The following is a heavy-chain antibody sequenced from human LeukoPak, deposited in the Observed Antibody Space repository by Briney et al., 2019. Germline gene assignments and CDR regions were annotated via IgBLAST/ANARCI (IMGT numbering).Heavy chain of an antibody. J-gene: IGHJ4*02. CDR2: IYYSGST. V-gene: IGHV4-39*07. D-gene: IGHD5-24*01. CDR3: ARAQSNQMATKI. CDR1: GGSISSSSYY. Sequence: SETLSLTCTVSGGSISSSSYYWGWIRQPPGKGLEWIGSIYYSGSTYYNPSLKSRVTISVDTSKNQFSLKLSSVTAADTAVYYCARAQSNQMATKIWGQGTLVTVSS.